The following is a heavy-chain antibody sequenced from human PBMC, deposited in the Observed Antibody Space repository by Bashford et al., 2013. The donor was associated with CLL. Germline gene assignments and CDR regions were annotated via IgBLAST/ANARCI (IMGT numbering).Heavy chain of an antibody. V-gene: IGHV1-18*01. CDR2: ISAFNGKT. Sequence: ASVKVSCRASGYTFISYGISWVRQAPGQGLEWMGWISAFNGKTNYPQKLQGRVTMTTETSTSTAYMELRSLRSDDTAVYYCALSGSYATSWFDPWGQGTLVTVSS. D-gene: IGHD1-26*01. CDR3: ALSGSYATSWFDP. J-gene: IGHJ5*02. CDR1: GYTFISYG.